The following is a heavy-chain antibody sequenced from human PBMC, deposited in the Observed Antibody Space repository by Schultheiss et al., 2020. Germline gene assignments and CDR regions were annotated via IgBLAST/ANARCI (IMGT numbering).Heavy chain of an antibody. J-gene: IGHJ4*02. Sequence: GSLRLSCAVSGGSISSSNWWSWVRQPPGKGLEWIGYIYYSGSTYYNPSLRRRVTISADTSKNQFSLKVSSVTAADTGVYYCARRSRDFRDYWGQGTLVTVSS. D-gene: IGHD1-26*01. V-gene: IGHV4-4*02. CDR3: ARRSRDFRDY. CDR1: GGSISSSNW. CDR2: IYYSGST.